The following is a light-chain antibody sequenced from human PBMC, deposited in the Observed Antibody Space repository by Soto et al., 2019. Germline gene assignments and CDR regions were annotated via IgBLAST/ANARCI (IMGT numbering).Light chain of an antibody. CDR3: QQYGSSPL. Sequence: IVMTQSPATLSLSPGERATLSCRASQSVGKYLVWYQPKPGQAPRLRIYGASSRATGIPDRFSGSGSGTDFTLTISRLEPEDFAVYYCQQYGSSPLFGGGTKVDIK. CDR1: QSVGKY. CDR2: GAS. J-gene: IGKJ4*01. V-gene: IGKV3-20*01.